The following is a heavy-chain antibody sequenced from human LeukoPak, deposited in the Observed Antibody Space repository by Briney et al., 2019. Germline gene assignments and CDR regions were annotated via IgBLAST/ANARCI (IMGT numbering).Heavy chain of an antibody. CDR2: INPNSGGT. V-gene: IGHV1-2*02. CDR1: GYTFTGYY. CDR3: ARVPGVAHRPDIVVVVAAYDDYYYYGMDV. Sequence: GASVKVSCKASGYTFTGYYMHWVRQAPGQGLEWMGWINPNSGGTNYAQKFQGRVTMTRDTSISTAYMELSRLRSGDTAVYYCARVPGVAHRPDIVVVVAAYDDYYYYGMDVWGQGTTVTVSS. D-gene: IGHD2-15*01. J-gene: IGHJ6*02.